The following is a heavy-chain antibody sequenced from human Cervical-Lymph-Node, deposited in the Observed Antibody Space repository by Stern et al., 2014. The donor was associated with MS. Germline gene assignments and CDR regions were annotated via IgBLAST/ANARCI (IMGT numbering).Heavy chain of an antibody. D-gene: IGHD6-13*01. Sequence: VQLVQSGAEVKKPGASVKVSCKASGYTLTAYYMHWVRQAPGQGLAWMGWISPSRGGTNYAQKLQGRVTMTRDTSISTAYMGLSSLTSDDTAVYYCVRDASRYSSSWYFDSWGQGTLVTVSS. CDR2: ISPSRGGT. V-gene: IGHV1-2*02. CDR1: GYTLTAYY. CDR3: VRDASRYSSSWYFDS. J-gene: IGHJ4*02.